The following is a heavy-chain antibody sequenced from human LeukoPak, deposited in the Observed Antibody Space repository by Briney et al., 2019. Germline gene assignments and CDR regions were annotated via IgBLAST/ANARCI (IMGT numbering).Heavy chain of an antibody. Sequence: GGSLRLSCAASGFTFSNYWMHWVRQAPGKGLVWVSRINSDGSRTSYADSVKGRFTISRDNAKNTLYLQMNNLRAEDTAIYYCATDSYVSGSYYRLFYWGQGTLVTVSS. CDR3: ATDSYVSGSYYRLFY. J-gene: IGHJ4*02. V-gene: IGHV3-74*01. CDR2: INSDGSRT. D-gene: IGHD3-10*01. CDR1: GFTFSNYW.